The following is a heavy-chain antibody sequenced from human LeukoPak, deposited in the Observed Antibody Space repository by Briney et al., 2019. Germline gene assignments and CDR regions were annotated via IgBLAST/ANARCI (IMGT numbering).Heavy chain of an antibody. CDR3: ATYYYDSGGFHFHH. CDR2: ISSNGGRT. CDR1: GFTFRSYG. J-gene: IGHJ1*01. D-gene: IGHD3-22*01. Sequence: GGSLRLSCAASGFTFRSYGMHWVRQAPGKGLEYVSAISSNGGRTYYENSVKGRFTISRDNSRNTLYLQMGSLRAEDMAVYYCATYYYDSGGFHFHHWGQGTLVTVSS. V-gene: IGHV3-64*01.